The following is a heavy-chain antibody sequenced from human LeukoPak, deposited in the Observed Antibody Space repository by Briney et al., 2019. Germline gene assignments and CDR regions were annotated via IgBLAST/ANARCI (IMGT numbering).Heavy chain of an antibody. Sequence: SEPLSLTCTVSGVPISSYYWLWLRQPPGKGLEWIGSISYIGSTNYNPSLESRVTISVDTSKNQLSLKLSSVTAADTTAYYCARAPERWYSYGSYTYYYMDVWGKGTTVTVSS. CDR2: ISYIGST. D-gene: IGHD5-18*01. V-gene: IGHV4-59*01. CDR1: GVPISSYY. J-gene: IGHJ6*03. CDR3: ARAPERWYSYGSYTYYYMDV.